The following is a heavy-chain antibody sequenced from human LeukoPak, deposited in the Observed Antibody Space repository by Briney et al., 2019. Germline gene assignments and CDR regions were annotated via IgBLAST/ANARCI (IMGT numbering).Heavy chain of an antibody. CDR3: ASTGGYGSGNYDYDYFGMDV. CDR2: IKQDGSEK. J-gene: IGHJ6*02. D-gene: IGHD3-10*01. V-gene: IGHV3-7*01. Sequence: GGSLRLSCAASGFTFSSYWMSWVRQAPGKGLEWVANIKQDGSEKYYVDSVKGRFTISRDNAKNSLYLQMNSLRAEDTAVYYCASTGGYGSGNYDYDYFGMDVWGQGTTVTVSS. CDR1: GFTFSSYW.